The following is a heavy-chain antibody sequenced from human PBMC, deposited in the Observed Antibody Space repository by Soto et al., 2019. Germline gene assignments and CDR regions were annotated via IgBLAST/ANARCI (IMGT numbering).Heavy chain of an antibody. Sequence: QVQLVESGGGVVQPGRSLRLSCAASGFSFSSYGMHWVRQAPGKGLEWVAMISYDGTDEYYADSGKGRFTISRDNSKTAVYLQMNSLRAEETAVYYCAKQESAWHDHFDYWGQGTLVTVSS. J-gene: IGHJ4*02. CDR1: GFSFSSYG. CDR2: ISYDGTDE. CDR3: AKQESAWHDHFDY. V-gene: IGHV3-30*18. D-gene: IGHD1-1*01.